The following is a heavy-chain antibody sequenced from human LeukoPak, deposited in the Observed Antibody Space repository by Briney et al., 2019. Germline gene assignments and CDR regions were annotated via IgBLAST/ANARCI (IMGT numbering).Heavy chain of an antibody. Sequence: GGSLRLSCAASGFTFDDYAMHWVRQAPGKGLEWVSLISGDGGSTYYADSVKGRFTISRDNSKNSLYLQMNSLGTEDTALYYCATSDFAAHFDYWGQGTLVNVSS. CDR2: ISGDGGST. J-gene: IGHJ4*02. CDR1: GFTFDDYA. D-gene: IGHD2/OR15-2a*01. V-gene: IGHV3-43*02. CDR3: ATSDFAAHFDY.